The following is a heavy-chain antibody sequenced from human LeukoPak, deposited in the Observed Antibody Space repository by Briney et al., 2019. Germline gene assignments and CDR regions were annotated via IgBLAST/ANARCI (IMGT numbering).Heavy chain of an antibody. J-gene: IGHJ4*02. Sequence: PSETLPLTCTVSGGSISSRNYYWGWIRQPPGKGLEWIGSIHYSGSTNYKPSLKSRVTIFVDMSKNQFSLKLSSVTAADTAVYYCARQPSSMATVTTFDYWGQGTQVTVSS. CDR1: GGSISSRNYY. V-gene: IGHV4-39*01. CDR3: ARQPSSMATVTTFDY. CDR2: IHYSGST. D-gene: IGHD4-11*01.